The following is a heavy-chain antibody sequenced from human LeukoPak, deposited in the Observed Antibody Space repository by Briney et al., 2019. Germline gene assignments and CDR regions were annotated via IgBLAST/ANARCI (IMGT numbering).Heavy chain of an antibody. CDR3: AKDAGRGIGESFFDY. D-gene: IGHD3-16*02. J-gene: IGHJ4*02. CDR1: GFTFDDYP. Sequence: PGGSLRLSCAASGFTFDDYPMHWVRQTPGKGLQWISLICWDGGCTYYADSVKGRFTISRDNSKNSLYLQMNSLRTEDTALYYCAKDAGRGIGESFFDYWGQGTLVTVSS. V-gene: IGHV3-43*01. CDR2: ICWDGGCT.